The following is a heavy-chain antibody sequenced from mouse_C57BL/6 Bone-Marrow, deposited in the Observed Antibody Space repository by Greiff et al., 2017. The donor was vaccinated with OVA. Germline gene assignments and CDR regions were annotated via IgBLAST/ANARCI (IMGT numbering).Heavy chain of an antibody. Sequence: EVHLVESGGGLVQPGGSMKLSCVASGFTFSNYWMNWVRQSPEKGLEWVAQIRLNSDNYATHYAVSVKGRFTISSEDSKSRDYLQMDNLRTEDTGIYYCTPLLLRAWFAYWGQGTLVTVSA. D-gene: IGHD1-1*01. CDR3: TPLLLRAWFAY. CDR1: GFTFSNYW. J-gene: IGHJ3*01. CDR2: IRLNSDNYAT. V-gene: IGHV6-3*01.